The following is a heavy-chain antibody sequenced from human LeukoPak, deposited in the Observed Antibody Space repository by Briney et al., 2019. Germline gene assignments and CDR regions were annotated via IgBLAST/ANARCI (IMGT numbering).Heavy chain of an antibody. CDR3: ARVIVGASDY. V-gene: IGHV3-30-3*01. CDR1: GFTFSSYA. D-gene: IGHD1-26*01. Sequence: PGRSLRLSCAASGFTFSSYAMHWVRQAPGKGLEWVAVISYDGSNKYYADSVKGRFTISRDNSKNTLYLQMNSLRAEDTAVYYCARVIVGASDYWGQGTLVTVPS. J-gene: IGHJ4*02. CDR2: ISYDGSNK.